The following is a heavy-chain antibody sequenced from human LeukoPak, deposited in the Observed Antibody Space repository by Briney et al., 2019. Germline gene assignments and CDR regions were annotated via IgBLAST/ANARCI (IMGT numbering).Heavy chain of an antibody. CDR1: GFTFSSYA. CDR3: ARDLSNGELDY. CDR2: IWYDGSNK. J-gene: IGHJ4*02. Sequence: GGSLRLSCAASGFTFSSYAMSWVRQAPGKGLEWVAVIWYDGSNKYYADSVKGRFTISRDNSKNTLYLQMNSLRAEDTAVYYCARDLSNGELDYWGQGTLVTVSS. V-gene: IGHV3-33*08. D-gene: IGHD2-8*01.